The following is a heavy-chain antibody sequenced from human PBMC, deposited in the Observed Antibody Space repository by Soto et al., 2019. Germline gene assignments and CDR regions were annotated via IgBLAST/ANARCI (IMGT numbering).Heavy chain of an antibody. V-gene: IGHV5-51*01. J-gene: IGHJ6*02. D-gene: IGHD6-6*01. Sequence: XESLKLSCEGSGYSCTSYWIGSVLQLPGKGLEWMGIIYPGDSDTRYSPSFQGQVTISADKSISTAYLQWSSLKASDTAMYYCASPSSSSFSYYYGMDVWGQGTTVTVSS. CDR3: ASPSSSSFSYYYGMDV. CDR1: GYSCTSYW. CDR2: IYPGDSDT.